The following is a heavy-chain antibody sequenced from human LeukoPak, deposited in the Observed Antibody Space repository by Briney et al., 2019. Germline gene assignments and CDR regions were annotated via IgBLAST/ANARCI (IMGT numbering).Heavy chain of an antibody. CDR3: AEGTTG. D-gene: IGHD1-1*01. CDR2: IRYDGSNK. CDR1: GFTFSTYG. Sequence: PTGGSLRLSCAASGFTFSTYGMHWVRQAPGKGPEWVAFIRYDGSNKYYADSVNGRFTISRDNSKNTLSLQMNSLRVEDTAVYYCAEGTTGWGQGTLVTVSS. V-gene: IGHV3-30*02. J-gene: IGHJ1*01.